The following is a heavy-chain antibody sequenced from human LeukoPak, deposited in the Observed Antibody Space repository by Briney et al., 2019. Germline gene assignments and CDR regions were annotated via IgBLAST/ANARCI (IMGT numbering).Heavy chain of an antibody. D-gene: IGHD6-13*01. V-gene: IGHV4-4*07. CDR3: AXQYSSSWYFDY. J-gene: IGHJ4*02. Sequence: SETLSLTCTVSGGSISSYYWSWIRQPAGKGREGLGRIYTSGSTNYNPSLKSRVTMSVDTSKNQFSLTLSSVTAADTAVYSCAXQYSSSWYFDYWGQGTLVTVSS. CDR2: IYTSGST. CDR1: GGSISSYY.